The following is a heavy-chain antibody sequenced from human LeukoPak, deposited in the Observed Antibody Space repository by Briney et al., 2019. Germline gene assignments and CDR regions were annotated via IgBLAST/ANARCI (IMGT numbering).Heavy chain of an antibody. J-gene: IGHJ3*02. CDR1: GYTFTSYD. D-gene: IGHD5-18*01. CDR3: ARSKAKVAFEI. V-gene: IGHV1-8*03. Sequence: ASVKVSCKASGYTFTSYDINWVRQATGQGLEWMGWMNPNSGNTGYAQKFQGRVTITRNTSISTAYMELSSLRSEDTAVYYCARSKAKVAFEIWGQGTMVTVSS. CDR2: MNPNSGNT.